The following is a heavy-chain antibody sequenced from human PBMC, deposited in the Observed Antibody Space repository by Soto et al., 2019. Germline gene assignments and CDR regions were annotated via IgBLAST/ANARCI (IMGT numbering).Heavy chain of an antibody. J-gene: IGHJ6*02. CDR2: IIPIFGTA. V-gene: IGHV1-69*01. CDR3: ARDKYCTNGVCYTGVYYYYYGMDV. D-gene: IGHD2-8*01. CDR1: GGTFSSYA. Sequence: QVQLVQSGAEVKKPGSSVKVSCKASGGTFSSYAISWVRQAPGQGLEWMGGIIPIFGTANYAQKFQGRVTITADESTITADMERSSLRSEDTAVYYCARDKYCTNGVCYTGVYYYYYGMDVWGQGTTVTVSS.